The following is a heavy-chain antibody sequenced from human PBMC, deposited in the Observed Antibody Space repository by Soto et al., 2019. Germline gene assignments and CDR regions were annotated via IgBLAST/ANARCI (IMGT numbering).Heavy chain of an antibody. J-gene: IGHJ6*02. Sequence: PSQTLSRSCAISGDSVSSDSAAWNWIRQSPSRGLEWLGRTYYRSKWYNDYAGSVKSRITINPDTSKNQFSLQLNSVTPEDTAVYYCAREGRIARAGTGYYYGMDVWGQGTTVTV. CDR1: GDSVSSDSAA. D-gene: IGHD6-13*01. CDR2: TYYRSKWYN. CDR3: AREGRIARAGTGYYYGMDV. V-gene: IGHV6-1*01.